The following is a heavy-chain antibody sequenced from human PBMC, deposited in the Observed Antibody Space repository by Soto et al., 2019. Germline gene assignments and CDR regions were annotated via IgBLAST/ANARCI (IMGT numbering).Heavy chain of an antibody. D-gene: IGHD3-22*01. J-gene: IGHJ4*02. CDR3: ATRTDYYDSSGPPGY. CDR2: IIPILGIA. Sequence: ASVKVSCKASGGTFSSYTISWVRQAPGQGLEWMGRIIPILGIANYAQKFQGRVTITADKSTSTAYMELSSLRSEDTAVYYCATRTDYYDSSGPPGYWGQGTLVTVSS. CDR1: GGTFSSYT. V-gene: IGHV1-69*02.